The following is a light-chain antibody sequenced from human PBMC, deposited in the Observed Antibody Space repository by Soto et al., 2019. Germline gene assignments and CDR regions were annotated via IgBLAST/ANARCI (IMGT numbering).Light chain of an antibody. J-gene: IGKJ1*01. CDR3: QQRSNWPRT. CDR1: QSVSSY. Sequence: EIVLTQYPATLSLSPGERATLSCRASQSVSSYLAWYQQKPGQAPRLLIYDASNRATGIPARFSGSGSGTDFTLTISSLEPEECAVYYCQQRSNWPRTFGQGTKVEIK. V-gene: IGKV3-11*01. CDR2: DAS.